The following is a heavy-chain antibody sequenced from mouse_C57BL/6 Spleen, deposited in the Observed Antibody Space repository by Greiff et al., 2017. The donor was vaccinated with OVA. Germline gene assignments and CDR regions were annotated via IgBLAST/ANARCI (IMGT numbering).Heavy chain of an antibody. J-gene: IGHJ2*01. D-gene: IGHD1-1*01. CDR2: FYPYNDDT. CDR1: GYTFTTYP. CDR3: ARKYYGGDYFDY. V-gene: IGHV1-47*01. Sequence: QVQLQQSGAELVKPGASVKMSCKASGYTFTTYPIEWMKQNHGKSLEWIGNFYPYNDDTKYNEKFKGKATLTVEKSSSTVYLELSRLTYDDSTVYCCARKYYGGDYFDYWGQGTTLTVSS.